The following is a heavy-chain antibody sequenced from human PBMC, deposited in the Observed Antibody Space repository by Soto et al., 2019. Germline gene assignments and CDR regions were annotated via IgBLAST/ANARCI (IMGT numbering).Heavy chain of an antibody. V-gene: IGHV1-46*01. CDR3: ARSVEIASAFDY. Sequence: QVQLVQSGADVKKPGASVKVSCKASGYTFTSYFMHWVRQAPGQGLEWMGIINPTGGSASYTQKFHGRVIMTRDTSTSTVYTELSSMRSEDTAVYYCARSVEIASAFDYWGQGTLVTVSS. CDR2: INPTGGSA. D-gene: IGHD2-21*01. J-gene: IGHJ4*02. CDR1: GYTFTSYF.